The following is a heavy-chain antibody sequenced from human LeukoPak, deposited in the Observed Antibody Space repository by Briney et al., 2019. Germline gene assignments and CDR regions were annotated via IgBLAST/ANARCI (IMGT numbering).Heavy chain of an antibody. J-gene: IGHJ4*02. CDR1: GYTFTGYY. V-gene: IGHV1-2*06. Sequence: GASVKVSCKASGYTFTGYYMHWVRQAPGQGLEWMGRINPNSGGTNYAQKFQGRVTRTRDTSISTAYMELSRLRSDDTAVYYCARVYDSSGYYDYWGQGTLVTVSS. D-gene: IGHD3-22*01. CDR3: ARVYDSSGYYDY. CDR2: INPNSGGT.